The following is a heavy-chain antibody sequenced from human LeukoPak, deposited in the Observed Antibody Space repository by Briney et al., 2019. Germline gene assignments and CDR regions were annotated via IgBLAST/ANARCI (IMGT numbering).Heavy chain of an antibody. CDR2: IYSGGST. CDR3: ARVPLGIAAAGHDAFDI. Sequence: PGGSLRLSCAASGLTVSSNYMIWVRQAPGKGLEWVSVIYSGGSTYYADSVKGRFTISRDNSKNTLYLQMNSLRAEDTAVYYCARVPLGIAAAGHDAFDIWGQGTMVTVSS. D-gene: IGHD6-13*01. CDR1: GLTVSSNY. J-gene: IGHJ3*02. V-gene: IGHV3-53*01.